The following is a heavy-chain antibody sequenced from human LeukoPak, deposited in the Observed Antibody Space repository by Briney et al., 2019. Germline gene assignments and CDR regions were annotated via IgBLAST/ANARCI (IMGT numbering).Heavy chain of an antibody. CDR2: IYTSGST. D-gene: IGHD6-13*01. V-gene: IGHV4-61*02. CDR1: GGSISSGSYY. Sequence: SQTLSLTCTVSGGSISSGSYYWSWLRQPAGKGLEWIGRIYTSGSTNYNPSLKSRVTISVDTSKNQFSLKLSSVTAADTAVYYCARHRQQLVNRRYNWFDPWGQGTLVTVSS. CDR3: ARHRQQLVNRRYNWFDP. J-gene: IGHJ5*02.